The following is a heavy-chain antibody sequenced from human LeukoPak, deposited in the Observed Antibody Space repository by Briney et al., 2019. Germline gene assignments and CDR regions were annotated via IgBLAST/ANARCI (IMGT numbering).Heavy chain of an antibody. Sequence: GGSLRLSCAASGFTFSSYEMNWVRQAPGKGLEWVSYITSSGSTIYYADSVKGRFTISRDNAKNSLYLQMNSLRAEDTAVYYCARDGRGYCSGGSCYVNYYYYYGMDVWGQGTTVTVSS. CDR1: GFTFSSYE. CDR3: ARDGRGYCSGGSCYVNYYYYYGMDV. D-gene: IGHD2-15*01. CDR2: ITSSGSTI. J-gene: IGHJ6*02. V-gene: IGHV3-48*03.